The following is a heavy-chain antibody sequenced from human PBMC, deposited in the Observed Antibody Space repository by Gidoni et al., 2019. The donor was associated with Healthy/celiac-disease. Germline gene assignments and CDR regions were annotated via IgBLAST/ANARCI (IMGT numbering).Heavy chain of an antibody. D-gene: IGHD6-19*01. CDR2: ISSNGGST. Sequence: EVQLVESGGGLVQPGGSLGLSCSASGFTFSSYAMHWVRQAPGKGLEYVSAISSNGGSTYYADSVKGRFTISRDNSKNTLYLQMSSLRAEDTAVYYCVKELIAVAGTMDWGQGTMVTVSS. V-gene: IGHV3-64D*06. J-gene: IGHJ3*01. CDR3: VKELIAVAGTMD. CDR1: GFTFSSYA.